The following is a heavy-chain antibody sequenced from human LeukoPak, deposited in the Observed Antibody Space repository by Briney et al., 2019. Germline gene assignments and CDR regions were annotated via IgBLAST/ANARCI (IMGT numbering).Heavy chain of an antibody. CDR3: ARDARVVATLDY. CDR2: ISYDGSNK. J-gene: IGHJ4*02. Sequence: GGSLRLSCAASGLTFSSYAMHWVRQAPGKGLEWVAVISYDGSNKYYADSVKGRFTISRDNSKNTLYLQMNSLRAEDTAVYYCARDARVVATLDYWGQGTLVTVSS. V-gene: IGHV3-30*04. D-gene: IGHD5-12*01. CDR1: GLTFSSYA.